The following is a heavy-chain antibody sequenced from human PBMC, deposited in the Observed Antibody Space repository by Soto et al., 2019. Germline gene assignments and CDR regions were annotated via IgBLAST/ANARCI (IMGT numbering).Heavy chain of an antibody. CDR2: IYYSGST. V-gene: IGHV4-39*01. CDR3: ARVYRGNYCSSTSCYNWFDP. CDR1: GGSISSSSYY. Sequence: SETLSLTCTVSGGSISSSSYYWGWIRQPPGKGLEWIGSIYYSGSTYYNPSLKSRVTISVDTSKNQFSLKLSSVTAADTAVYYCARVYRGNYCSSTSCYNWFDPWGQGTLVTVSS. J-gene: IGHJ5*02. D-gene: IGHD2-2*01.